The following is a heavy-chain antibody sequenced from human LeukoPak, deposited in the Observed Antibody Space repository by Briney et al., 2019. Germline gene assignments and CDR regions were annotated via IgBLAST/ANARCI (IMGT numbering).Heavy chain of an antibody. V-gene: IGHV4-30-4*08. CDR1: GDSISSRDYY. D-gene: IGHD6-19*01. CDR3: ARVATLEYSSGWFGRWFDP. J-gene: IGHJ5*02. Sequence: SETLSLTCSVSGDSISSRDYYWSWIRQPPGKGLEWIGYIYYSGSTSYNPSLKSRVTISVDKSKNQFSLKLSSVTAADTAVYYCARVATLEYSSGWFGRWFDPWGQGTLVTVSS. CDR2: IYYSGST.